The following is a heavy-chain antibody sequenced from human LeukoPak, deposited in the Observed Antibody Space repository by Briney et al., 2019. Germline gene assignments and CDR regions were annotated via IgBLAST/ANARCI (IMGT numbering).Heavy chain of an antibody. J-gene: IGHJ5*02. Sequence: ASVKVSCKAYRHSFTDYYIHWVRQAPGLGLEWMGWIDPKSGGTNYAQKFQGRVTMTRDTSINTAYMEVSRRTSDDTAMYYCAGLSSVAARPGWFDPWGQGTLVTVSS. CDR1: RHSFTDYY. CDR3: AGLSSVAARPGWFDP. D-gene: IGHD6-6*01. CDR2: IDPKSGGT. V-gene: IGHV1-2*02.